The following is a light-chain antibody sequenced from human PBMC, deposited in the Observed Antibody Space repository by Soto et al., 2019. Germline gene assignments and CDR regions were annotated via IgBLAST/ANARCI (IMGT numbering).Light chain of an antibody. V-gene: IGLV2-14*01. Sequence: QSALSLPASVSGSRGQSITISCTGTSSDVGGYNYVSWYQQHPGKAPKLMIYDVSYRPSGVSDRFSGSKSGNTASLTISGLQSEDEADYYCDSYTSGSSYVFGTGTKLTVL. CDR2: DVS. CDR1: SSDVGGYNY. CDR3: DSYTSGSSYV. J-gene: IGLJ1*01.